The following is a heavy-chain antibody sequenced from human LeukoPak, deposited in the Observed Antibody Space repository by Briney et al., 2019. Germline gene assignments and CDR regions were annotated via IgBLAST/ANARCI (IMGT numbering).Heavy chain of an antibody. Sequence: GGSLRLSCAASGFTFSSYSMNWVRQAPGKGLEWVSSISSSSSYIYYADSVKGRFTISRDNAKNSLYLQMNSLRAEDTAVYYCARDRGYYCDSSGHYGMDVWGQGTTVTVSS. D-gene: IGHD3-22*01. CDR3: ARDRGYYCDSSGHYGMDV. J-gene: IGHJ6*02. CDR2: ISSSSSYI. V-gene: IGHV3-21*01. CDR1: GFTFSSYS.